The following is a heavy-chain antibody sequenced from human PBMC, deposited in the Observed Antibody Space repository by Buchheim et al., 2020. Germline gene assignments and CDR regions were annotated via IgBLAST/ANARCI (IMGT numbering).Heavy chain of an antibody. Sequence: EVLLVESGGGLVQPGGSLRLSCAASGFTFSSYDMHWVRQARGKGLEWVSSIGTAGDTYYPGSVKGRFTISRENAKNSLYLQMNSLRDGDTAVYYCARDWGMGRFSSSDYSGMDVWGQGTT. CDR3: ARDWGMGRFSSSDYSGMDV. CDR2: IGTAGDT. J-gene: IGHJ6*02. V-gene: IGHV3-13*01. CDR1: GFTFSSYD. D-gene: IGHD6-13*01.